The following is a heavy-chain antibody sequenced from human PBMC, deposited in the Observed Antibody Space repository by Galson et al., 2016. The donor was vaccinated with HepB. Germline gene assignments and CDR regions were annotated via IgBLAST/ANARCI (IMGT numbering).Heavy chain of an antibody. V-gene: IGHV1-2*02. CDR2: INPSSGDS. D-gene: IGHD6-19*01. Sequence: SVKVSCKAYGYTFSDYYIHWVRQAPGQGLEWMGWINPSSGDSNFAQSFQGRVTMTRDTTFTTVYMELRWLTSDDTAMYFCARGARRWLVPLDHGGQGTLVTVSS. J-gene: IGHJ5*02. CDR1: GYTFSDYY. CDR3: ARGARRWLVPLDH.